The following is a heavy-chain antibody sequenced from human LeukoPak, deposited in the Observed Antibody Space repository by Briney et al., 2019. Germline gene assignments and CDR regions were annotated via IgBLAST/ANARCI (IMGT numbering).Heavy chain of an antibody. CDR3: ARGRTLRGVLIASRVFDF. Sequence: SETLSLTCTVSAGSIGTYFWTWIRQSPGKGLQWIGHVSHNGRPSYDPSLTRRVSISLDVSKSQFSLRMTSATAADTAIYYCARGRTLRGVLIASRVFDFWGQGALVTVSS. V-gene: IGHV4-59*01. D-gene: IGHD3-10*01. CDR2: VSHNGRP. CDR1: AGSIGTYF. J-gene: IGHJ4*02.